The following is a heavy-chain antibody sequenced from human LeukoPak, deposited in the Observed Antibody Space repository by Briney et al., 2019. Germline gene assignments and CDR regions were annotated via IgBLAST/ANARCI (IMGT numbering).Heavy chain of an antibody. Sequence: SETLSLTCTVSGGSISSYYWSWIRRPPGKGLEWIGYIYYSGSTNYNPSLKSRVTISVDTSKNQFSLKLSSVTAADTAVYYCARADYYDSSGYPFDYWGQGTLVTVSS. CDR1: GGSISSYY. CDR2: IYYSGST. CDR3: ARADYYDSSGYPFDY. D-gene: IGHD3-22*01. J-gene: IGHJ4*02. V-gene: IGHV4-59*13.